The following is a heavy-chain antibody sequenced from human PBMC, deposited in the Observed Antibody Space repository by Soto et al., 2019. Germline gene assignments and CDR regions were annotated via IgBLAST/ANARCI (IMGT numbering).Heavy chain of an antibody. Sequence: QVQLQQWGAGLLKPSETLSLTCAVFGGSVNSGNYYWSWIRQPPGKGLEWIGEMSHSGGTQFNPSRKSRVTISVDTSKNQFSLKMSSVTAADTALYYCARVERGTATTVVDAFDIWGPGTMVTVSS. CDR1: GGSVNSGNYY. J-gene: IGHJ3*02. V-gene: IGHV4-34*01. CDR2: MSHSGGT. D-gene: IGHD1-1*01. CDR3: ARVERGTATTVVDAFDI.